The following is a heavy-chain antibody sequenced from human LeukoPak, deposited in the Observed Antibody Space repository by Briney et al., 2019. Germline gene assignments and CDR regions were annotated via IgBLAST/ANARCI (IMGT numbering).Heavy chain of an antibody. Sequence: ASVKVSCKASGYTFTGYYMHWVRQAPGQGLEWMGWINPNSGGTNYAQKFQGRVTMTRDMSISTAYMELSRLRSDDTAVYYCARGPAARRGWFDPWGQGTLVTVSS. D-gene: IGHD2-2*01. CDR1: GYTFTGYY. CDR3: ARGPAARRGWFDP. CDR2: INPNSGGT. J-gene: IGHJ5*02. V-gene: IGHV1-2*02.